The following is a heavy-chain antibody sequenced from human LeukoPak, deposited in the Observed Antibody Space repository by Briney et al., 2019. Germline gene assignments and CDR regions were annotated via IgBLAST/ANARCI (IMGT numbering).Heavy chain of an antibody. Sequence: SQTLSLTCTVSGGSISSGGHYWSWIRQHPGKGLEWIGYIYYSGSTYYNPSLKSRVTISVDTSKNQFSLKLSSVTAADTAVYYCARGVQRRGVNFWGQGTLVTVSS. CDR2: IYYSGST. CDR1: GGSISSGGHY. CDR3: ARGVQRRGVNF. V-gene: IGHV4-31*03. D-gene: IGHD3-10*01. J-gene: IGHJ4*02.